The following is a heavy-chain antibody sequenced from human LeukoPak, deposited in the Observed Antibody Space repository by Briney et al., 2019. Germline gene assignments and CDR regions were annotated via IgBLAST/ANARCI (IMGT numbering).Heavy chain of an antibody. D-gene: IGHD5-12*01. CDR2: ISHDGSNT. CDR1: GFTFSSYG. J-gene: IGHJ4*02. V-gene: IGHV3-30*18. Sequence: GGSLRLSCAASGFTFSSYGMHWVRQAPGKGLEWVAVISHDGSNTDYTDSVKGRFTISRDNSKNTLYLQMNSLRAEDTAVYYCAKEMKPWMHFDYWGQGTLVTVSS. CDR3: AKEMKPWMHFDY.